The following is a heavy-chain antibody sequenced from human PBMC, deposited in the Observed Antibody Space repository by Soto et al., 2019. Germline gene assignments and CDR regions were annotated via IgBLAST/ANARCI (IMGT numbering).Heavy chain of an antibody. J-gene: IGHJ4*02. D-gene: IGHD3-10*01. Sequence: EVQLVESGGGLVQSGGSLRLSCAASGFTFSSYWIHWVRQAPGKGLVWVSRIKGDEISTNYADSVKGRFTISRDNAKDTVFLQMSDLRAEDTAVYYCARGALGSYYNDYWGQGSLVTVSS. CDR2: IKGDEIST. CDR1: GFTFSSYW. V-gene: IGHV3-74*01. CDR3: ARGALGSYYNDY.